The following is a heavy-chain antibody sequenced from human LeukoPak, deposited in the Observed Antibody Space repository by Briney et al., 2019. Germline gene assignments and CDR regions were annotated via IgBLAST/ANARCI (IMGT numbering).Heavy chain of an antibody. CDR2: IYYSGST. Sequence: SETLSLTCTVSGGSISSYYWSWIRQPPGKGLEWIGYIYYSGSTNYNPSLKSRVTMSVDTPKNQFSLKLSSVTAADTAVYYCAREGGSYYPHYYFHYWGQGTLVTVSS. CDR1: GGSISSYY. D-gene: IGHD1-26*01. J-gene: IGHJ4*02. V-gene: IGHV4-59*01. CDR3: AREGGSYYPHYYFHY.